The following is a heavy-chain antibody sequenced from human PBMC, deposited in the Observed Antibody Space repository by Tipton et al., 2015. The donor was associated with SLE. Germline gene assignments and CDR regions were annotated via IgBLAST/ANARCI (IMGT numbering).Heavy chain of an antibody. J-gene: IGHJ4*02. V-gene: IGHV3-7*01. CDR1: GFTFSNYW. CDR2: INHDGSEI. CDR3: AGWVGYCSGGSCFY. Sequence: SLRLSCEASGFTFSNYWMNWVRQAPGKGLEWVANINHDGSEIFYVDSVKGRFTIFRDNAKYTLYLQMNSLRAEDTAVYYCAGWVGYCSGGSCFYWGQGTLVTVSS. D-gene: IGHD2-15*01.